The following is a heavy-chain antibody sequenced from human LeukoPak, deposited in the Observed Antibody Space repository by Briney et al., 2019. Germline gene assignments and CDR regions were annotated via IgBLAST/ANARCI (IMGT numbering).Heavy chain of an antibody. CDR1: GFTFSSYG. Sequence: PGGSLRLSCAASGFTFSSYGMHWVRQAPGKGLEWVAVISYDGSNKYYADSVKGRFTISRDNSKNTLYLQMNSLRAEDTAVYYCARSPLGSIAVADLDYWGQGTLVTVSS. V-gene: IGHV3-30*03. D-gene: IGHD6-19*01. J-gene: IGHJ4*02. CDR2: ISYDGSNK. CDR3: ARSPLGSIAVADLDY.